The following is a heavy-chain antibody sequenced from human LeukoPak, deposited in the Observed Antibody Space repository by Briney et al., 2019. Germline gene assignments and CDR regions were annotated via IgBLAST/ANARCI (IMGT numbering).Heavy chain of an antibody. V-gene: IGHV3-23*01. J-gene: IGHJ4*02. D-gene: IGHD1-26*01. CDR1: GFTFSSYA. CDR2: ISGGGGST. CDR3: AKDQGSREFDN. Sequence: GGSLRLSCAASGFTFSSYAMSWVRQAPGKGLEWVSAISGGGGSTFYADSVKGRFTISRDNSKNTLYLQMNSLRAEDTAVYYCAKDQGSREFDNWGQGTLVTVSS.